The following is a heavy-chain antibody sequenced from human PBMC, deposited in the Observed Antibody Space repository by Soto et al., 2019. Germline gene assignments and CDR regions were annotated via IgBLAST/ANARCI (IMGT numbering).Heavy chain of an antibody. V-gene: IGHV1-18*01. Sequence: GASVKVSCKASGYSFTSYGISWVRQAPGQGLEWMGWISAYNGNTKYAQKLQGRVTMTTDTSTSTAYMELRSLTSDDTAVYYCARDCTGGSCFRNYYFYMDVWGKGTTVTVS. CDR1: GYSFTSYG. CDR3: ARDCTGGSCFRNYYFYMDV. CDR2: ISAYNGNT. D-gene: IGHD2-15*01. J-gene: IGHJ6*03.